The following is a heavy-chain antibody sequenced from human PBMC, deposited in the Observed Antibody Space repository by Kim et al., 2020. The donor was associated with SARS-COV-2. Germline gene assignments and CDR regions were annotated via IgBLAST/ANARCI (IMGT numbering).Heavy chain of an antibody. V-gene: IGHV3-7*01. CDR2: INQDGSAE. Sequence: GGSLRLSCVVSGFSFNTYWMAWVRQAPGKGPEWMADINQDGSAEKFIDSVKGRFTISRDNAKNSLFLRMNSLRVEDTAVYYCVRGTNGHPGIDYWGQGTLVTVSS. CDR1: GFSFNTYW. D-gene: IGHD2-8*01. CDR3: VRGTNGHPGIDY. J-gene: IGHJ4*02.